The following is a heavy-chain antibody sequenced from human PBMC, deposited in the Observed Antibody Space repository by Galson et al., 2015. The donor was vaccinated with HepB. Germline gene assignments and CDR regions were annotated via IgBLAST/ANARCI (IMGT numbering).Heavy chain of an antibody. CDR1: GFTFSSYS. D-gene: IGHD1-26*01. CDR2: ISSGSSYI. J-gene: IGHJ4*02. Sequence: SLRLSCAASGFTFSSYSMNWVRQAPGKGLEWVSSISSGSSYIYYADSVKGRFTISRDNAKNSLYLQMNSLRAEDTAVYYCARGPYIVGATTGFDYWGQGTLVTVSS. V-gene: IGHV3-21*01. CDR3: ARGPYIVGATTGFDY.